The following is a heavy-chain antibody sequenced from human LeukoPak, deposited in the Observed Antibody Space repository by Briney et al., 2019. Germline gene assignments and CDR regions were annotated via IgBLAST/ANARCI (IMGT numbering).Heavy chain of an antibody. CDR1: GYTFTGYY. Sequence: EASVKVSCKASGYTFTGYYMHWVRQAPGQGLEWMGWINPNSGGTNYAQKFQGRVTMTRDTSISTAYMELSRLRSDDTAVYYCAREGIAVAGKERSMGYWGQGTLVTVSS. CDR2: INPNSGGT. CDR3: AREGIAVAGKERSMGY. V-gene: IGHV1-2*02. D-gene: IGHD6-19*01. J-gene: IGHJ4*02.